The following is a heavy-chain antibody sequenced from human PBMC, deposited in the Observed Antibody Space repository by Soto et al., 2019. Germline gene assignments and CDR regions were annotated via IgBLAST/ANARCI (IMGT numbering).Heavy chain of an antibody. CDR2: IYYSGST. J-gene: IGHJ4*02. CDR1: GGSISSYY. D-gene: IGHD2-21*01. Sequence: PSETLSLTCTVSGGSISSYYWSWIRQPPGKGLEWIGYIYYSGSTNYNPSLKGRVTMSVDTSKNQFSLKLTSVNTADTAIYYCTRGGDPYKTGHWGQGTLVTVS. CDR3: TRGGDPYKTGH. V-gene: IGHV4-59*01.